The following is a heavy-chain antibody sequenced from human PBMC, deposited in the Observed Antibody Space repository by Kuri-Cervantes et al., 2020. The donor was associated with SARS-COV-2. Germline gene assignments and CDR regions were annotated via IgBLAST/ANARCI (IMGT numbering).Heavy chain of an antibody. Sequence: GGSLRLSCAASGFTFSSYDMHWVRQATGKGLEWVSAIGTAGDPYYPGSVKGRFTISRENAKNSLYLQMNSLRAGDTAVYYCARRPGYCSSTSCQEAYYGMDVWGQGTTVTVSS. V-gene: IGHV3-13*05. J-gene: IGHJ6*02. CDR1: GFTFSSYD. CDR2: IGTAGDP. CDR3: ARRPGYCSSTSCQEAYYGMDV. D-gene: IGHD2-2*01.